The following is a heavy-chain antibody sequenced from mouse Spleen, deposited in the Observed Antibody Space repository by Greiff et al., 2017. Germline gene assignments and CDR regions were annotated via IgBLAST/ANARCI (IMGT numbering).Heavy chain of an antibody. CDR3: ARRIYYDYDDGFAY. CDR2: IYPGSGST. V-gene: IGHV1-55*01. CDR1: GYTFTSYW. D-gene: IGHD2-4*01. Sequence: QVQLQQPGAELVKPGASVKMSCKASGYTFTSYWITWVKQRPGQGLEWIGDIYPGSGSTNYNEKFKSKATLTVDTSSSTAYMQLSSLTSEDSAVYYGARRIYYDYDDGFAYWGQGTLVTVSA. J-gene: IGHJ3*01.